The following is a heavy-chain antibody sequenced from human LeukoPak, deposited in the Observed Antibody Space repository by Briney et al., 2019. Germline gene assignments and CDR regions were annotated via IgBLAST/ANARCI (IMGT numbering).Heavy chain of an antibody. CDR3: AKDTEPFGRWLQPCPDY. CDR2: MSYDGSNK. CDR1: GFTFSSYG. Sequence: PGRSLRLSCAASGFTFSSYGMHWVRQAPGKGLEWVAVMSYDGSNKYYADSVKGRFTISRDNSKNTLYLQMNSLRAEDTAVYYCAKDTEPFGRWLQPCPDYWGQGTLVIVSS. J-gene: IGHJ4*02. D-gene: IGHD5-24*01. V-gene: IGHV3-30*18.